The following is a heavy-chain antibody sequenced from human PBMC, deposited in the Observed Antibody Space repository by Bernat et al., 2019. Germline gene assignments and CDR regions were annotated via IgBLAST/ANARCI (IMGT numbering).Heavy chain of an antibody. CDR1: GFTFSSYG. CDR3: ATAGYSSSWQTYYYYGMDV. J-gene: IGHJ6*02. CDR2: ISYDGSNK. Sequence: VQLVESGGGVVQPGRSLRLSCAASGFTFSSYGMHWVRQAPGKGLEWVAVISYDGSNKYYADSVKGRFTISRDNSKNTLYLQMNSLRAEDTAVYYCATAGYSSSWQTYYYYGMDVWGQGTTVTVSS. D-gene: IGHD6-13*01. V-gene: IGHV3-30*03.